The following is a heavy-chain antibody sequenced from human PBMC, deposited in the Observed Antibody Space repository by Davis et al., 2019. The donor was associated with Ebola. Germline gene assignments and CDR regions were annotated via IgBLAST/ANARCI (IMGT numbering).Heavy chain of an antibody. CDR1: GFTFSSYA. D-gene: IGHD6-13*01. J-gene: IGHJ4*02. CDR3: ARDVAADSFVGDPFDY. V-gene: IGHV3-64*01. CDR2: ISSNGGST. Sequence: GESQKISCAASGFTFSSYAMHWVRQAPGKGLEYVSAISSNGGSTYYANSVKGRFTISRDNSKNSLYLQMNSLRAEDTAVYYCARDVAADSFVGDPFDYWGQGTLVTVSS.